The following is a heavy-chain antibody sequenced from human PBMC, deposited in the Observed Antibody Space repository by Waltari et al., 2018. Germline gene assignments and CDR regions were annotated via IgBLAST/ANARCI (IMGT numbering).Heavy chain of an antibody. Sequence: QMQLQESGPGLVKPSETLSLTCAVSGAPLSRNSYFWRWMRQPPGKGLEWIGGVHNTGSTHYAPSLKSRVTISGDTSKNRFSLNLTSVTAADTAVYYCARHASSGSIDHWGQGVLVTVSS. CDR1: GAPLSRNSYF. CDR2: VHNTGST. D-gene: IGHD3-22*01. V-gene: IGHV4-39*01. CDR3: ARHASSGSIDH. J-gene: IGHJ4*02.